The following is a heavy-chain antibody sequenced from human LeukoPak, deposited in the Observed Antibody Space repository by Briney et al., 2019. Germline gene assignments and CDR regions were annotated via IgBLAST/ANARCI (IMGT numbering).Heavy chain of an antibody. CDR2: IKQDGSEK. CDR1: GFTFSSYW. J-gene: IGHJ3*02. V-gene: IGHV3-7*01. D-gene: IGHD2-15*01. Sequence: GGSLRLSCAASGFTFSSYWMSWVRQAPGKGLEWVANIKQDGSEKYYVDSAKGRFTISRDNAKNSLYLQMNSLRAEDTAVYYCAREISLGAFDIWGQGTMVTVSS. CDR3: AREISLGAFDI.